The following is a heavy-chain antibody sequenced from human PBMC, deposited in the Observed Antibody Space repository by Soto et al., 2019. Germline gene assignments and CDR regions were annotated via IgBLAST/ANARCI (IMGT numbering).Heavy chain of an antibody. CDR1: GYTFTGYY. CDR2: ISPNSGGT. J-gene: IGHJ4*02. Sequence: QVQLVQSGAEVKKSGASVKVSCKASGYTFTGYYIHWVRQAPGQGFEWMGEISPNSGGTKYAQKFQGRVTMTRDTSISTVYMELSNLSSDDTAVYYCGRGRSGELVVFYWGQGTLVTVYS. D-gene: IGHD1-7*01. V-gene: IGHV1-2*02. CDR3: GRGRSGELVVFY.